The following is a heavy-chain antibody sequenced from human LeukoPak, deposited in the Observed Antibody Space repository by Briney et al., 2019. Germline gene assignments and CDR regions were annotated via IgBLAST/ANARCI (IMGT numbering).Heavy chain of an antibody. CDR3: ARDPGPYGSGSGFDP. V-gene: IGHV1-18*01. CDR2: ISAYNGNT. CDR1: GYTFTSYD. D-gene: IGHD3-10*01. J-gene: IGHJ5*02. Sequence: ASVKVSCKASGYTFTSYDINWVRQATGQGLEWMGWISAYNGNTNYAQKLQGRVTMTTDTSTSTAYMELRSLRSDDTAVYYCARDPGPYGSGSGFDPWGQGTLVTVSS.